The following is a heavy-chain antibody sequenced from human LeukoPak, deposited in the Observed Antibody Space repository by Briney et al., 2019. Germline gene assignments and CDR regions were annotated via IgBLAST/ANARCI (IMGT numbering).Heavy chain of an antibody. D-gene: IGHD3-3*01. CDR3: AFGAGGTF. J-gene: IGHJ4*02. Sequence: GGSLRLSCTASGFTFSGYTMNWVRQAPGKGLEWVSSISSSDYYINYAESVEGRFTISRNNADNLLYLQMNSLRAEDAAMYYCAFGAGGTFWGQGTLVTVSS. CDR1: GFTFSGYT. V-gene: IGHV3-21*06. CDR2: ISSSDYYI.